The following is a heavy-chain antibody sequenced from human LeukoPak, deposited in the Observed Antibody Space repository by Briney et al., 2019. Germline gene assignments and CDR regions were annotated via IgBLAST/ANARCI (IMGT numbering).Heavy chain of an antibody. CDR2: IYSGGNT. D-gene: IGHD3-22*01. CDR1: GFSVSNYY. Sequence: PGGSLRLSCAASGFSVSNYYMSWVRQAPGKGLEWVSVIYSGGNTYYTDSVKGRFTISRDNPKNTVFLQMGSLRGEDTAVYYCARFYYDGSGFYYYFDYWGQGTLVTVSS. V-gene: IGHV3-53*01. CDR3: ARFYYDGSGFYYYFDY. J-gene: IGHJ4*02.